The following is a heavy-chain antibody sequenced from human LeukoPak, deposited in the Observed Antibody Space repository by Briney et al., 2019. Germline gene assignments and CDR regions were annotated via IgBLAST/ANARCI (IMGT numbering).Heavy chain of an antibody. CDR3: AKGDCSVGSCYPNFDY. CDR1: GFTFSSYA. V-gene: IGHV3-23*01. Sequence: GGSLRLSCAASGFTFSSYAMSWVRQAPGKGLEWVSAISGSGGSTYYADSVKGRFTISRDNSKNTLYLQMNSLRAEDTAVYYCAKGDCSVGSCYPNFDYWGQGTLVTVS. D-gene: IGHD2-15*01. J-gene: IGHJ4*02. CDR2: ISGSGGST.